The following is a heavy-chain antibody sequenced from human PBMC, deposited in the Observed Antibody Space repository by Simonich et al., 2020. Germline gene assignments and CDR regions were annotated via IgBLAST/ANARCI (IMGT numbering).Heavy chain of an antibody. D-gene: IGHD1-26*01. CDR2: INHSGTT. J-gene: IGHJ4*02. Sequence: QVQLQQWGAGLLKPSETLSLTCAVYGGSFSGYYWSWSRQPPGKGLEWIGEINHSGTTNYHPSLKIRVTISVDTSKNQFSLKLSSVTAADTALYYCARGLIGGSYYYWGQGTLVTVSS. V-gene: IGHV4-34*01. CDR3: ARGLIGGSYYY. CDR1: GGSFSGYY.